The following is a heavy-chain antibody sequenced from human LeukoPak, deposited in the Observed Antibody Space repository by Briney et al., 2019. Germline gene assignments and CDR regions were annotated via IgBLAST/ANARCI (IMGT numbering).Heavy chain of an antibody. V-gene: IGHV3-53*01. J-gene: IGHJ4*02. D-gene: IGHD2-2*01. CDR3: ARGLGYCTSTTCLLPFDY. CDR2: IYSGGST. Sequence: GGSLRLSCAASGFTVSTYYMTWVRQAPGKGLECVSVIYSGGSTYYADSVKGRFTVSRDNSKNTLYLQMNSLRAEDTAMYYCARGLGYCTSTTCLLPFDYWGQGTLVTVTS. CDR1: GFTVSTYY.